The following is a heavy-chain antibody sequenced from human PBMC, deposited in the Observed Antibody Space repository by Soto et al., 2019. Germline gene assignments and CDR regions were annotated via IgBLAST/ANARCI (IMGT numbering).Heavy chain of an antibody. CDR3: AKGLYCSSTSCSSYYYYYMDV. Sequence: PGGSLRLSCAASGFTFSSYAMSWVRQAPGKGLEWVSAISGSGGSTYYADSVKGRFTISRDNSKNTLYLQMNSLRAEDTAVYYCAKGLYCSSTSCSSYYYYYMDVWGQGTTVTVSS. J-gene: IGHJ6*03. CDR1: GFTFSSYA. CDR2: ISGSGGST. V-gene: IGHV3-23*01. D-gene: IGHD2-2*01.